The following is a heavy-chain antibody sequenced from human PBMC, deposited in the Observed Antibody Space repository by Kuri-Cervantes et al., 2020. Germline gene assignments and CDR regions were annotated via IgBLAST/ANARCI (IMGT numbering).Heavy chain of an antibody. J-gene: IGHJ5*02. Sequence: ASVKVSCKASGYTFTSYGISWMRQAPGQGLEWMGWISAYNGNTNYAQNVQGRVIMTTDTSTSTVYMELRSLRSDDTAVYYCARDHPHSSGYYGWFDPWGQGTLVTVSS. V-gene: IGHV1-18*01. CDR2: ISAYNGNT. CDR3: ARDHPHSSGYYGWFDP. CDR1: GYTFTSYG. D-gene: IGHD3-22*01.